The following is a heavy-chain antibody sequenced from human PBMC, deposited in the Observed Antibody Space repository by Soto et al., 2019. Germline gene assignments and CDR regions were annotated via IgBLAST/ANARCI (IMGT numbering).Heavy chain of an antibody. V-gene: IGHV1-18*01. D-gene: IGHD3-22*01. CDR1: GYTFTTYG. J-gene: IGHJ4*02. CDR3: ARGPTDYYDNSGDYFLDY. CDR2: NSTYNGNR. Sequence: QVQLVQSGAEVKKPGASVKVSCKASGYTFTTYGMSWVRQAPGQGLDWMGWNSTYNGNRKYAERLQGRVTMTTDTTTSTAYMELRSLRSYDTAVYYCARGPTDYYDNSGDYFLDYWGQGTLVTVSS.